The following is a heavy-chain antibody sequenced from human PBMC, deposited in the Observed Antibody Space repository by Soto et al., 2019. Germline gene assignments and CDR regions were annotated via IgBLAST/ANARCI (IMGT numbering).Heavy chain of an antibody. V-gene: IGHV3-23*01. J-gene: IGHJ4*02. CDR3: AKGSVVVAAKFDS. CDR2: ISSSGYST. CDR1: GFTFNNYA. D-gene: IGHD2-21*02. Sequence: VGSLRLSCAASGFTFNNYAMSWVRQAPGKGLEWVSAISSSGYSTYYADSAKGRFTISRDNSKNTVYLQMNNLRAEDTAVYYCAKGSVVVAAKFDSWGQGTLVTVSS.